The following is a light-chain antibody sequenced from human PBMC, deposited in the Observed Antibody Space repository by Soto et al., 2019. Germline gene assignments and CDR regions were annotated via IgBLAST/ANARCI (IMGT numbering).Light chain of an antibody. J-gene: IGKJ4*01. Sequence: IVMTQSPATLSVSPGERDTLSCRASHNINANLAWYQQKPGQAPRLLMFRTSTRATGFPPRFSGGGSGTEFNLTISSLHSEDFGIYYCQQYNNWPRATVGGGTRVEIK. CDR2: RTS. V-gene: IGKV3-15*01. CDR1: HNINAN. CDR3: QQYNNWPRAT.